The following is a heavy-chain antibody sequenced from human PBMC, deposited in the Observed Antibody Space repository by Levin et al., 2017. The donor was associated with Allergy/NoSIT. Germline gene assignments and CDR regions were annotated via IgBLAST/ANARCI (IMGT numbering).Heavy chain of an antibody. D-gene: IGHD3-10*01. CDR3: ARGGGSQKGGLDV. Sequence: SCAASGFTFSGYTMHWVRQAPGKGLEWVSSIRSAGTYIHYADSVKGRFTISRDNANNSVSLEMTSLRAEDTALYYCARGGGSQKGGLDVWGQGTTVTVSS. V-gene: IGHV3-21*01. CDR2: IRSAGTYI. CDR1: GFTFSGYT. J-gene: IGHJ6*02.